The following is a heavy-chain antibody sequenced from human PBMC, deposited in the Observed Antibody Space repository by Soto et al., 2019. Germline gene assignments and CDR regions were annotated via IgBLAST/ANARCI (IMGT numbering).Heavy chain of an antibody. Sequence: EVQLVESGGGLVQPGGSLRLSCAASGFTVSTYWMHWVRQDPGKGLMWVSRISPDGSTTTYADPVRGRFTISRDTAENTLYLQMNSLRVEDTAVYYCAKDRVPYSDYGRYFDLWVRGTLVTVSS. D-gene: IGHD4-17*01. J-gene: IGHJ2*01. V-gene: IGHV3-74*01. CDR3: AKDRVPYSDYGRYFDL. CDR2: ISPDGSTT. CDR1: GFTVSTYW.